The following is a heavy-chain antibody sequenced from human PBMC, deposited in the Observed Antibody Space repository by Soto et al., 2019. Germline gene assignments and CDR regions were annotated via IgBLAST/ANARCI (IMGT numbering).Heavy chain of an antibody. J-gene: IGHJ4*02. CDR3: GHQRGIKLRELDYCDY. D-gene: IGHD3-3*01. CDR2: IYWDDYK. V-gene: IGHV2-5*02. CDR1: GFSLSTSGVG. Sequence: QVTLKESGPTLVKPTQTFTLTCIFSGFSLSTSGVGVGWIRHPPGKALEGLARIYWDDYKRYIPALKSRHTIPKDTSKSQVVLTMTNLEPVDTATYCCGHQRGIKLRELDYCDYWGQGTLVTVSS.